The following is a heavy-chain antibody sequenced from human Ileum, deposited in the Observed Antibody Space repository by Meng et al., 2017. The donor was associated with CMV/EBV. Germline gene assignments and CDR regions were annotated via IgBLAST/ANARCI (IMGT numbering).Heavy chain of an antibody. D-gene: IGHD3-16*02. Sequence: LQEAGPGLVKPSEPLSLTFTAAGGSISSDYWSWIRQPAGKGLQWVGRIYTSGSTNYNPSLKSRVTMSVDTSKNQFSLNLSSVTAADTAVYYCARESQQLYRTLDYWGQGTLVTVSS. CDR2: IYTSGST. V-gene: IGHV4-4*07. J-gene: IGHJ4*02. CDR1: GGSISSDY. CDR3: ARESQQLYRTLDY.